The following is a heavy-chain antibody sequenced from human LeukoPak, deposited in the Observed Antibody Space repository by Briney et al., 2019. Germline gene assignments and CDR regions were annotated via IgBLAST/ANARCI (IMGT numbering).Heavy chain of an antibody. D-gene: IGHD6-13*01. V-gene: IGHV3-53*01. Sequence: PGGSLRLSCAASGFTVDSNYLSWVSQAPGKGLEWVSTIYTGGNTYYAASVKGRFTISRDFSKNTVFLHMNSLRAEDTAMYYCARLIVSSSWLYYFDYWGQGTLVTVSS. CDR1: GFTVDSNY. J-gene: IGHJ4*02. CDR2: IYTGGNT. CDR3: ARLIVSSSWLYYFDY.